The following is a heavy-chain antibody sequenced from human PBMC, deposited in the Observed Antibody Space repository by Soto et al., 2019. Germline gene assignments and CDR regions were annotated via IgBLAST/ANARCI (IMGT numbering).Heavy chain of an antibody. Sequence: GESLKISCKGSGYSFTTYWINLLRQMPWKGLEWMGRIDPSDSYTNYSPSFQGHVTISADKSISTAYLQWSGLKASDTAMYYCARRHAGGKGDEAFDIWGQGTMVTVSS. V-gene: IGHV5-10-1*01. CDR1: GYSFTTYW. CDR3: ARRHAGGKGDEAFDI. D-gene: IGHD2-15*01. J-gene: IGHJ3*02. CDR2: IDPSDSYT.